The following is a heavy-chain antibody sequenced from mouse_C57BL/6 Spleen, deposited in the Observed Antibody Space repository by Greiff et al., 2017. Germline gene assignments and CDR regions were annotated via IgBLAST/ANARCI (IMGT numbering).Heavy chain of an antibody. V-gene: IGHV3-6*01. CDR2: ISYDGSN. J-gene: IGHJ3*01. CDR1: GYSITSGYY. Sequence: EVQRVESGPGLVKPSPSLSLTCSVTGYSITSGYYWNWIRQFPGNKLEWMGSISYDGSNNYNPSLQNRISITRDTSKNQFFLKLNSVTTEDTATYYCALAYYSNNWFAYWGQGTLVTVSA. D-gene: IGHD2-5*01. CDR3: ALAYYSNNWFAY.